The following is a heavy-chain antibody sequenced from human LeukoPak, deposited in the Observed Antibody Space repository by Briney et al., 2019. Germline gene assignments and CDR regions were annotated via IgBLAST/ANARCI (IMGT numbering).Heavy chain of an antibody. D-gene: IGHD6-6*01. CDR2: VYYSGTT. V-gene: IGHV4-59*01. CDR1: GGSISSYY. CDR3: VRGRGIAAQY. J-gene: IGHJ4*02. Sequence: SETLSLTCTVSGGSISSYYWSWIRQPPGKGLEWIGNVYYSGTTNYNPSLKSRVTISVDTSKNQFSLKLSSVTAADTAVYFCVRGRGIAAQYWGQGTLVTVSS.